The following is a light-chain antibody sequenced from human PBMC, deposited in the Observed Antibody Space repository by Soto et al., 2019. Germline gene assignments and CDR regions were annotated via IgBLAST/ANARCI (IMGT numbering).Light chain of an antibody. V-gene: IGKV3-15*01. J-gene: IGKJ4*01. CDR3: QQYNVWPLT. Sequence: EIVMTQSPATLSVSPGERATLSCRASQSVSSNLAWYQQKPGQTPKLLIYVASTRATGIPAGFSGGGSGTEFTLTISSLQSEDFAVYYCQQYNVWPLTFGGGTKVEFK. CDR1: QSVSSN. CDR2: VAS.